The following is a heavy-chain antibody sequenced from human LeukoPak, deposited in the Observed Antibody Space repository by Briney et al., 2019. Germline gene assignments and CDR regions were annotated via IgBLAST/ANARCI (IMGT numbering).Heavy chain of an antibody. V-gene: IGHV1-69*05. J-gene: IGHJ6*03. Sequence: SVKVSCKASGGTFSSYAISWVRQAPGQGLEWMGGIIPIFGTANYAQKFQGRVTITTDESTSTAYMELSSLRSEDTAVYYCARNTRGRWLQLGYYYYYYYMDVWGKGTTVTVSS. CDR1: GGTFSSYA. CDR2: IIPIFGTA. CDR3: ARNTRGRWLQLGYYYYYYYMDV. D-gene: IGHD5-24*01.